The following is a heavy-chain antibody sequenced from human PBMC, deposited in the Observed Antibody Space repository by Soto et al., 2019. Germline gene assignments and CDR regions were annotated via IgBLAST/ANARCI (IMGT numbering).Heavy chain of an antibody. D-gene: IGHD6-19*01. CDR1: GYTFTSYD. CDR2: INPNSGGT. Sequence: ASVNVSCKASGYTFTSYDIQLVRQAPGQGLEWMGWINPNSGGTTYAQKFQGRVTLTRDTSITTAYMELSGLTSDDTAVYFCAREGSGWKYFDYWGQGSLVTVSS. V-gene: IGHV1-2*02. J-gene: IGHJ4*01. CDR3: AREGSGWKYFDY.